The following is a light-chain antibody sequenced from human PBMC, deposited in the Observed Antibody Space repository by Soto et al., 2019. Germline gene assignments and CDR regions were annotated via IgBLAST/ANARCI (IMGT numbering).Light chain of an antibody. Sequence: DIQMTQSPSSLSASVGDRVTITCRASQSISSYLNWYQQKPGKAPKLLIYAASSLQSGVPSRFSGSGSGTDFTLTISSLQPEDCVTYDCQQSYSTPFTFGPGTKVDIK. J-gene: IGKJ3*01. CDR3: QQSYSTPFT. CDR2: AAS. V-gene: IGKV1-39*01. CDR1: QSISSY.